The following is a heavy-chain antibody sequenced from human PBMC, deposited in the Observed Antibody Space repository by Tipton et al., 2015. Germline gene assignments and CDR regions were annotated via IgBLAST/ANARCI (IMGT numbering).Heavy chain of an antibody. D-gene: IGHD3/OR15-3a*01. V-gene: IGHV4-59*01. CDR1: GVSISPSY. CDR2: ISHTGTT. Sequence: TLSLTCTVSGVSISPSYWTWIRQPPGKGLEWIGYISHTGTTNYSPSLKSRVTISVDTSKNQFSLKLSSVTAADTAVYYCARDPGHGLDYWGQGTLVTVSS. J-gene: IGHJ4*02. CDR3: ARDPGHGLDY.